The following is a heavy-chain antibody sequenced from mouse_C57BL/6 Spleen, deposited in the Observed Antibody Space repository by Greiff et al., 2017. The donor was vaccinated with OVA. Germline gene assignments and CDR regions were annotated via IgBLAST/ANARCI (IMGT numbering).Heavy chain of an antibody. CDR1: GYTFTDYY. D-gene: IGHD1-1*01. J-gene: IGHJ4*01. CDR2: INPNNGGT. V-gene: IGHV1-26*01. CDR3: ARASSYAMDY. Sequence: EVQLQQSGPELVKPGASVKISCKASGYTFTDYYMNWVKQSPGKSLEWIGDINPNNGGTSYNQKFKGKATLTVDKSSSTAYMELRSLTSEDSAVYYCARASSYAMDYWGQGTSVTVSS.